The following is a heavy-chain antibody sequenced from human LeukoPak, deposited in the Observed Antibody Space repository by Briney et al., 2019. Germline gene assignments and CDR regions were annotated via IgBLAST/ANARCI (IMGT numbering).Heavy chain of an antibody. CDR1: GFTFSIYW. D-gene: IGHD2-21*02. J-gene: IGHJ4*02. CDR2: ISSDGSNT. CDR3: ARGDPGHFDY. Sequence: PGGSLRLSCAASGFTFSIYWMHWVRQAPGKGLVWVSRISSDGSNTVYADFVKGRFTISRDNAKKTLYLQMNSLRAEDTAVYYCARGDPGHFDYWGQGTLVTVSS. V-gene: IGHV3-74*01.